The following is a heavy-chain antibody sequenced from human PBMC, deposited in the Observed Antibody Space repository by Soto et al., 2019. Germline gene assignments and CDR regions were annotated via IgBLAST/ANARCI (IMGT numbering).Heavy chain of an antibody. V-gene: IGHV4-30-4*01. Sequence: PSETLSLTCTVSGGSISSYYWSWIRQPPGKGLEWIGYIYYSGSTYYNPSLKSRVTISVDTSKNQFSLKLSSVTAADTAVYYCARGGYDILTGYTPFDYWGQGTLVTVSS. CDR3: ARGGYDILTGYTPFDY. D-gene: IGHD3-9*01. J-gene: IGHJ4*02. CDR2: IYYSGST. CDR1: GGSISSYY.